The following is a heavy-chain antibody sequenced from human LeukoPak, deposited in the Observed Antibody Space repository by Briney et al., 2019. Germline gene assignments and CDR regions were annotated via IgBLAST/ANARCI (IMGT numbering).Heavy chain of an antibody. J-gene: IGHJ4*02. V-gene: IGHV3-48*03. D-gene: IGHD3-22*01. CDR1: GFTFSSYE. Sequence: PGGSLRLSCAASGFTFSSYEMNWVRQAPGKGLEWVSYISSTGSTLYYADSLKGRFTISRDNAKNSQYLQMNSLRAEDTAVYYCARSRWGSSGYCLDYWGQGTLVTV. CDR3: ARSRWGSSGYCLDY. CDR2: ISSTGSTL.